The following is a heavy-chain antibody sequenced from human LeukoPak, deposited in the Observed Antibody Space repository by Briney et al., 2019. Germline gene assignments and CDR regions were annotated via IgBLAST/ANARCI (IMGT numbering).Heavy chain of an antibody. J-gene: IGHJ6*03. CDR3: ARQGGYGGNGVDYYMDV. V-gene: IGHV4-34*01. CDR2: INHSGST. CDR1: GGPFSGYY. D-gene: IGHD4-23*01. Sequence: KPSETLSLTCAVYGGPFSGYYWSWIRQSPGKDLEWIGEINHSGSTNYNPSLKSRVTISVDMSKNQFSLRLTSVTAADTAVYFCARQGGYGGNGVDYYMDVWGKGTPVTVSS.